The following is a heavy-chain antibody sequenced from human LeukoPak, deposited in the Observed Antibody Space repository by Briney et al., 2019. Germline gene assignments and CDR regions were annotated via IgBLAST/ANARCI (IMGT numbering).Heavy chain of an antibody. V-gene: IGHV4-34*01. J-gene: IGHJ4*02. CDR3: ARGPFDGSGSYYKPRNFDY. Sequence: SETLSLTCAVYGGSFSGYYWSWIRQPPGKGLEWIGEINHSGSTNYNPSLKSRVTISVDTSKNQFSLKLSSVTAADTAVYYCARGPFDGSGSYYKPRNFDYWGQGTLVTVPS. CDR2: INHSGST. CDR1: GGSFSGYY. D-gene: IGHD3-10*01.